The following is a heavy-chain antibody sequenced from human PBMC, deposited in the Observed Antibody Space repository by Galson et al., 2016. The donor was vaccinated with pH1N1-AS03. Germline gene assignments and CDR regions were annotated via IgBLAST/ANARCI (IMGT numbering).Heavy chain of an antibody. D-gene: IGHD2-2*01. CDR1: GFTISKYG. CDR3: ARDSGVFCSRITCFEWLDY. Sequence: SLRPSCAASGFTISKYGMHWVRQAPGKGLEWMAIIWNDGGTTHYADSVKGRFTVSRDNSNNVVWLQMDSLRIEDMAVYYCARDSGVFCSRITCFEWLDYWGQGALVAVSS. V-gene: IGHV3-33*01. CDR2: IWNDGGTT. J-gene: IGHJ4*02.